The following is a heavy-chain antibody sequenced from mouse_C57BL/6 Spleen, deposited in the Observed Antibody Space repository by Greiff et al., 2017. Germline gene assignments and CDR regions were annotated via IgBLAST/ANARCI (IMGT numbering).Heavy chain of an antibody. CDR2: IDPSDSET. Sequence: QVQLQQPGAELVRPGSSVKLSCKASGYTFTSYWMHWVKQRPIQGLEWIGNIDPSDSETHYNQKFKDKATLTVDKSSSTAYMQLSSLTSEDSAVDYCAIFDSSGYWFAYWGQGTLVTVSA. D-gene: IGHD3-2*02. V-gene: IGHV1-52*01. CDR3: AIFDSSGYWFAY. J-gene: IGHJ3*01. CDR1: GYTFTSYW.